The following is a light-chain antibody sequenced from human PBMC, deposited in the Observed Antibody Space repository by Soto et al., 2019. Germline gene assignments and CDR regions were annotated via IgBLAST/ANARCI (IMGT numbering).Light chain of an antibody. J-gene: IGKJ4*01. CDR1: QSVTNNY. CDR2: GAS. V-gene: IGKV3-20*01. Sequence: EIVLTPSPGTLYSSPGERATLSCRASQSVTNNYLAWYQQKPGQAPRLLIYGASGRATGIPDRFSGSGSGADFTLTIIRLEPEDFAVYYCQQYGSSPVLTFGGGTKVEIK. CDR3: QQYGSSPVLT.